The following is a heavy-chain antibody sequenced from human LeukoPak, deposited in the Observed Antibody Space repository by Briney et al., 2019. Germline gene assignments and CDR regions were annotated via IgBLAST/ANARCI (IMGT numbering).Heavy chain of an antibody. J-gene: IGHJ2*01. Sequence: APVKVSCKASGGTFSSYAISWVRQAPGQGLEWMGRTIPILGIANYAQKFQGRVTITRDTSASTAYMELRSLRSDDTAVYYCARDLLIFGVVTNLWYFDLWGRGTLVTVSS. CDR1: GGTFSSYA. CDR2: TIPILGIA. D-gene: IGHD3-3*01. CDR3: ARDLLIFGVVTNLWYFDL. V-gene: IGHV1-69*04.